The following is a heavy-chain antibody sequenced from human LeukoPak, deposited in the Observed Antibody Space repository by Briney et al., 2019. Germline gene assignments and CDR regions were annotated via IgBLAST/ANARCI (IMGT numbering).Heavy chain of an antibody. Sequence: GGSLRLSCAASGFTFSSYAMHWVRQAPGKGLEWVAVISYDGSNKYYADSVKGRFTISRDNFKNTLYLQMNSLRAEDTAVYYCARDRGSSWSPSLHRPFDYWGQGTLVTVSS. V-gene: IGHV3-30-3*01. CDR1: GFTFSSYA. CDR3: ARDRGSSWSPSLHRPFDY. D-gene: IGHD6-13*01. CDR2: ISYDGSNK. J-gene: IGHJ4*02.